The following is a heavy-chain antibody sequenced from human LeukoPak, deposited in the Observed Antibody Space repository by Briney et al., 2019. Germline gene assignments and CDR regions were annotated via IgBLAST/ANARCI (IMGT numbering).Heavy chain of an antibody. D-gene: IGHD4-23*01. CDR3: ARITVGIYYFDY. CDR1: GGSISGGGYF. Sequence: SSTLSLTCTVSGGSISGGGYFWSWIRRQRVKGLAWIGHIYYSGTTYYNPSLKSRVTISVDTSRNQFSLKLSSVTAADTAVYYCARITVGIYYFDYWGQGTLVTVSS. V-gene: IGHV4-31*03. CDR2: IYYSGTT. J-gene: IGHJ4*02.